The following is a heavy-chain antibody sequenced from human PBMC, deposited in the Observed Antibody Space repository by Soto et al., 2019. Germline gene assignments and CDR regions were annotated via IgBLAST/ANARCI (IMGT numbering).Heavy chain of an antibody. CDR1: GFSLSNARMG. Sequence: QVTWKESGPVLVKPTETLTLTCTVSGFSLSNARMGVSWIRQPPGKALEWLAHIFSNDEKSYSTSLKSSLTISTDTSKSQVVLTMTNMDPVDTATYYCARFSSSWSPNRLYFDFWGQGTLFTVSS. CDR3: ARFSSSWSPNRLYFDF. D-gene: IGHD6-13*01. CDR2: IFSNDEK. J-gene: IGHJ4*02. V-gene: IGHV2-26*01.